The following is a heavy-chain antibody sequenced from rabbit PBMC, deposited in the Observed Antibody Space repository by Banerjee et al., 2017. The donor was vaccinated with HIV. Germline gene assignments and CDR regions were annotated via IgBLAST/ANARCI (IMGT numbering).Heavy chain of an antibody. J-gene: IGHJ4*01. CDR2: IDAGSSGST. Sequence: QSLEESGGDLVKPGASLTLTCTASGFSFSSSYYMYWVRQAPGKGLEWIACIDAGSSGSTYYASWAKGRFTISKTSSTTVTLQMTSLTAADTATYFCARGYASAAGYGYGRVFNLWGQGTLVTVS. CDR3: ARGYASAAGYGYGRVFNL. V-gene: IGHV1S40*01. CDR1: GFSFSSSYY. D-gene: IGHD6-1*01.